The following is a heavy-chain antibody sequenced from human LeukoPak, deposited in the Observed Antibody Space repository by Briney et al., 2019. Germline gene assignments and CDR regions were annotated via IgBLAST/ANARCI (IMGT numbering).Heavy chain of an antibody. J-gene: IGHJ4*02. V-gene: IGHV3-23*01. CDR2: ISDSGGST. D-gene: IGHD6-6*01. Sequence: PGGSLRLSCAASGFTLSSYAMSWVRQAPGKGLEWVAAISDSGGSTYYADSVKGRFTISRDNSKNTVYLQMNSLRAEDTAVYYCAKGSSGGRPYYFDYWGQGTLVTVSS. CDR3: AKGSSGGRPYYFDY. CDR1: GFTLSSYA.